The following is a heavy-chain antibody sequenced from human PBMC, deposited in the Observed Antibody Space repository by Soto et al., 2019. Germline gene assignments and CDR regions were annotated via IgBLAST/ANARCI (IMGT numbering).Heavy chain of an antibody. CDR3: ARAPQIVAMGRPFDY. J-gene: IGHJ4*02. V-gene: IGHV4-34*01. D-gene: IGHD5-12*01. Sequence: SETLSLTCAVYGGSFSGCSWNWIRQPPGKGLEWIGEINHSGSTNYNPSLKSRVTISLDTSKNQFSLRLTSLTAADTAVYFCARAPQIVAMGRPFDYWGQGILVTVSS. CDR2: INHSGST. CDR1: GGSFSGCS.